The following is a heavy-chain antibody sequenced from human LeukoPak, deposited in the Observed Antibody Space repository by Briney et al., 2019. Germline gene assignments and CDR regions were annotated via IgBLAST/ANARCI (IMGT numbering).Heavy chain of an antibody. CDR1: GYSISSGYY. D-gene: IGHD2-15*01. Sequence: SETLSLTCTVSGYSISSGYYWGWIRQPPGKGLEWIGSIYHSGSTYYNPSLKSRVTISVDTSKNQFSLKLSSVTAADTAVYYRAREASYCSGGSCYLHWFDPWGQGTLVTVSS. CDR3: AREASYCSGGSCYLHWFDP. V-gene: IGHV4-38-2*02. J-gene: IGHJ5*02. CDR2: IYHSGST.